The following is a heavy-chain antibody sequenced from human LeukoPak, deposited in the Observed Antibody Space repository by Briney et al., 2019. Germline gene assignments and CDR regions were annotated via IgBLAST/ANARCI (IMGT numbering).Heavy chain of an antibody. V-gene: IGHV1-69*13. Sequence: GASVKVSCKASGYSFSSYAISWVRQAPGQGLEWMGGTIPIFGTANYAQKFQGRVTITADESTSTAYMELSSLRSEDTAVYYCARGAPPSAFDYWGQGTLVTVSS. J-gene: IGHJ4*02. CDR3: ARGAPPSAFDY. D-gene: IGHD3-16*01. CDR1: GYSFSSYA. CDR2: TIPIFGTA.